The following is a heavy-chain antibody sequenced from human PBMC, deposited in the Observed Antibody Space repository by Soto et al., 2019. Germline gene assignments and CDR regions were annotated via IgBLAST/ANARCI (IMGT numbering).Heavy chain of an antibody. V-gene: IGHV3-30-3*01. Sequence: QVQLVESGGGVVQPGRSLRLSCAASGFTFSSYAMHWVRQAPGKGLEWVAVISYDGSNKYYADSVKGRFTISRDNSKNTLYLQMNGLRAEDTAVYYCARGSRSGWFSGWFDPWGQGTLVTVSS. D-gene: IGHD6-19*01. CDR1: GFTFSSYA. CDR2: ISYDGSNK. J-gene: IGHJ5*02. CDR3: ARGSRSGWFSGWFDP.